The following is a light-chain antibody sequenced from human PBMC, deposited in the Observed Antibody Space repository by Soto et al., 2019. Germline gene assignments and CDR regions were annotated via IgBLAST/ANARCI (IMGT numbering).Light chain of an antibody. V-gene: IGKV1-5*03. J-gene: IGKJ1*01. CDR2: KAS. CDR3: QHYNSYSEA. Sequence: EIQMSQAPSRVXASVGTRVNLSCXASQTISSWLAWYQQKPGKAPKLPIYKASTLKSGVPSRFSGSGSGTEFTLTISSLQPDDFATYYCQHYNSYSEAFGQGTKVDIK. CDR1: QTISSW.